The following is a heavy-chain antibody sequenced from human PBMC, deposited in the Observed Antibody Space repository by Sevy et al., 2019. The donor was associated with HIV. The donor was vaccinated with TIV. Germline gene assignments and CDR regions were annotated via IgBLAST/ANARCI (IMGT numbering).Heavy chain of an antibody. CDR2: ISQSGGTT. D-gene: IGHD4-17*01. CDR1: GFIFSSYE. V-gene: IGHV3-48*03. Sequence: GGSLRLSCAASGFIFSSYEMSWVRQAPGKELEWVSHISQSGGTTYYSDSVKGRFTISRDNAKNSLYLQMNSLRAEDTAIYYCARDLPRSATTVAHFDYWGQGTLVTVSS. CDR3: ARDLPRSATTVAHFDY. J-gene: IGHJ4*02.